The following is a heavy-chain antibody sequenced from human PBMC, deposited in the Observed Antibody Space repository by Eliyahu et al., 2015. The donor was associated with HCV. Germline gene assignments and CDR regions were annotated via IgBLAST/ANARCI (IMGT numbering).Heavy chain of an antibody. CDR1: GYTFTGYF. CDR2: INPKNGAT. CDR3: ARADQEGGSALDNG. Sequence: QVELIQSGDEVKKPGASVKVSCKASGYTFTGYFLHWVRQAPGQGLEWMGWINPKNGATNSAQKFEGRVSMATDTTANTAYLELSTLTSDDTAVYYCARADQEGGSALDNGWGQGTLVTVSS. D-gene: IGHD2-15*01. V-gene: IGHV1-2*02. J-gene: IGHJ4*02.